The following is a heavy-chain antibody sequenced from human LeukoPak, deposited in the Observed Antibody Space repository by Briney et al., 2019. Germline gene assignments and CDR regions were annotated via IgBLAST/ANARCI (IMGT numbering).Heavy chain of an antibody. CDR3: AKDGSWGDYYFYFYMDV. J-gene: IGHJ6*03. V-gene: IGHV3-23*01. Sequence: GRSLRLSCEASGSGFTFVNFAMSWVREAPGRGLEWLSGISGSGYYTYYADSVKGRFTISRDNSKNTLYIQMNSLRAEDTAVYYCAKDGSWGDYYFYFYMDVWGKGTTVTVSS. D-gene: IGHD3-16*01. CDR2: ISGSGYYT. CDR1: GSGFTFVNFA.